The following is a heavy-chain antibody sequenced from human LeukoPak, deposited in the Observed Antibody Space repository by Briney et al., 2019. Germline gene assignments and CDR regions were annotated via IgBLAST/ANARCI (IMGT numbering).Heavy chain of an antibody. V-gene: IGHV4-4*07. J-gene: IGHJ4*02. Sequence: SETLSLTCTVSGDSISNYYWSWIRQPAGKGLEWIGRIYTSGSTNYNPSLKSRVTMSVDTSKNQFSLKLSSVTAADTAVYYRARGALLVPAAFDYWGQGTLVTVSS. CDR1: GDSISNYY. D-gene: IGHD2-2*01. CDR2: IYTSGST. CDR3: ARGALLVPAAFDY.